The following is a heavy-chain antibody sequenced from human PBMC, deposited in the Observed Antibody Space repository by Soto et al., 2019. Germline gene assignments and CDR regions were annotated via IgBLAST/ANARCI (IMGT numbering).Heavy chain of an antibody. D-gene: IGHD2-2*02. CDR3: ARGAIDYYYYGMDG. CDR2: IYWDDDKSYSK. J-gene: IGHJ6*02. CDR1: GFSLSTSGVG. V-gene: IGHV2-5*02. Sequence: SGPTLVNPTQTLTLTCTLSGFSLSTSGVGVGWIRQPPGKALEWLALIYWDDDKSYSKSYSPSLKSRLTITKDTSKNQVVLTMTNMNPVDTATYYCARGAIDYYYYGMDGWGQGTTVTVSS.